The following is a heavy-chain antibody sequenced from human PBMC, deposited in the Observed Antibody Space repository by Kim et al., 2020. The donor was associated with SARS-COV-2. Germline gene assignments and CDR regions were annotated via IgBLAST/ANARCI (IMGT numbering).Heavy chain of an antibody. Sequence: ASVKVSCNASGYTFTSYYMHWVRQAPGQGLEWMGIINPSGGSTSYAQKFQGRVTMTRDTSTSTVYMELSSLRSEDTAVYYCARDSRHSSSKTRVGWFDPWGQGTLVTVSS. V-gene: IGHV1-46*01. CDR1: GYTFTSYY. CDR3: ARDSRHSSSKTRVGWFDP. D-gene: IGHD6-13*01. CDR2: INPSGGST. J-gene: IGHJ5*02.